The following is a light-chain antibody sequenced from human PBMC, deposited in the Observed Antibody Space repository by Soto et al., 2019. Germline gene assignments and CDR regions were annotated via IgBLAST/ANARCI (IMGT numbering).Light chain of an antibody. CDR3: QQYYSTPRT. CDR2: WAF. Sequence: DIVMTQSPDSLAVSLGERATINCKSSQSVLYSSNNKNYLAWYQQKPGQPPKLLIYWAFTRESGVPDRFSGSGSGTDFTLTISSLQAEDVAFYYCQQYYSTPRTFDQGTKVEIK. J-gene: IGKJ1*01. V-gene: IGKV4-1*01. CDR1: QSVLYSSNNKNY.